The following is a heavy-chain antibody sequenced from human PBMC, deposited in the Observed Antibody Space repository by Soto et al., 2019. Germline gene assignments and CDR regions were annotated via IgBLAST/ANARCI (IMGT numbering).Heavy chain of an antibody. CDR3: ARTYNDYGDCYFDY. V-gene: IGHV4-59*01. Sequence: SETLSLTCTVPGGSISSYYWSWIRQPPGKGLEWIGYIYYSGSTNYNPSLKSRVTISVDTSKNQFSLKLSSVTAADTAVYYCARTYNDYGDCYFDYWGQGTLVTVSS. CDR1: GGSISSYY. CDR2: IYYSGST. D-gene: IGHD4-17*01. J-gene: IGHJ4*02.